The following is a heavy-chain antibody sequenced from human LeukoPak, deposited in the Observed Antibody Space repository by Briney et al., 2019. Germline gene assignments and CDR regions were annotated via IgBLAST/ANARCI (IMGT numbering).Heavy chain of an antibody. CDR1: GGSISNKY. CDR3: ARRPRGVIIKTWFDS. J-gene: IGHJ5*01. D-gene: IGHD3-10*01. CDR2: IYYSGST. V-gene: IGHV4-59*12. Sequence: SETLSLTCTVSGGSISNKYWSWIRQPPGKGLEWIGYIYYSGSTNYNPSLKSRVTILLDTSKNQFSLNLSSVTAADTAVYYCARRPRGVIIKTWFDSWGQGTLVTVSS.